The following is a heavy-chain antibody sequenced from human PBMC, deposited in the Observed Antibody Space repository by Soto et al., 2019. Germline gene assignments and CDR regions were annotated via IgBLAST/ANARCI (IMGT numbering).Heavy chain of an antibody. D-gene: IGHD3-16*01. Sequence: PGESLKISCKGSGYSFTSYWIGWVRQMPGKGLEWMGIIYPGDSDTRYSPSFQDQVTISADKSISTAYLQWSSLKASDTAMYYCARHVFRGTYYYYAMEVWGQGTTVTVSS. CDR2: IYPGDSDT. V-gene: IGHV5-51*01. J-gene: IGHJ6*02. CDR3: ARHVFRGTYYYYAMEV. CDR1: GYSFTSYW.